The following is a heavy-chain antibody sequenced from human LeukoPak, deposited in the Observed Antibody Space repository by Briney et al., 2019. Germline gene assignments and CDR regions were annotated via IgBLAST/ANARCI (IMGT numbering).Heavy chain of an antibody. D-gene: IGHD3-3*01. Sequence: GASVKVSCKASGYSFTGYYMHWVRQAPGQGLEWMGWINPNSGGTNYAQKFRGRVTMTRDTSISTAYMELSRLRSDDTAVYYCARARLPYYDFWSGYTKKDYYMDVWGKGTTVTVSS. CDR3: ARARLPYYDFWSGYTKKDYYMDV. CDR2: INPNSGGT. V-gene: IGHV1-2*02. J-gene: IGHJ6*03. CDR1: GYSFTGYY.